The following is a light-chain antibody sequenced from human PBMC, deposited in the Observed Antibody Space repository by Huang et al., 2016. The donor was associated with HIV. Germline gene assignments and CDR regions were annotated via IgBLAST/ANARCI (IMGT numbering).Light chain of an antibody. CDR1: QSVSTN. CDR3: QQYNSWPPLFT. CDR2: GAS. V-gene: IGKV3-15*01. J-gene: IGKJ3*01. Sequence: EVLLTQSPATLSVSPGERATLSCRGSQSVSTNLDWYQQKPGQAPRLLIYGASTRATGVPARFSGSGSGTEFTLTISSLQSEDSAVYYCQQYNSWPPLFTFGPGTKVDIK.